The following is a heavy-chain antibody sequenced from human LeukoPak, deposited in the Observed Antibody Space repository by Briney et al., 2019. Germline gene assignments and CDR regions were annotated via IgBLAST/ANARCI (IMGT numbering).Heavy chain of an antibody. J-gene: IGHJ4*02. CDR1: GFTFGGFA. D-gene: IGHD6-13*01. V-gene: IGHV3-23*01. CDR2: ISSSGDNT. Sequence: GGSLRLSCAASGFTFGGFAMSWVRQAPGKGLEWVSSISSSGDNTYHSDSVKGRFTISRDDSKNTIYLNMTSLRAEDTAVYYCARGGISWYYFFEYWGQGTLVTVSS. CDR3: ARGGISWYYFFEY.